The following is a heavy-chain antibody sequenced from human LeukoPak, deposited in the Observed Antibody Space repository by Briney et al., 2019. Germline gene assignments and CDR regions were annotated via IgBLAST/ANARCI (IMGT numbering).Heavy chain of an antibody. CDR1: GFTVSYNY. V-gene: IGHV3-53*01. CDR2: VYRGGST. CDR3: ARGGYNTSYYFDC. D-gene: IGHD1-14*01. Sequence: PGGSLRLSCAASGFTVSYNYMSWVRQAPGKRLEWVSIVYRGGSTYYADSVKGRFTISRDNSKNTLYLEMNSLRAEDTAIYYCARGGYNTSYYFDCWGQGTLVTVSS. J-gene: IGHJ4*01.